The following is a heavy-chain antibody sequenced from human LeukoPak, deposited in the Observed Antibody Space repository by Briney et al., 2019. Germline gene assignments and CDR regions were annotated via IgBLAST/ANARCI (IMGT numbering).Heavy chain of an antibody. V-gene: IGHV3-53*01. CDR3: ARDYYYYGMDV. CDR2: IYSGGST. J-gene: IGHJ6*02. Sequence: GGPLRLSCAASGFTVSSNYMSWVRQAPGKGLEWVSVIYSGGSTYYADSVKGRFTISRDNSKNTLYLQMNSLRAEDTAVYYCARDYYYYGMDVWGQGTTVTVSS. CDR1: GFTVSSNY.